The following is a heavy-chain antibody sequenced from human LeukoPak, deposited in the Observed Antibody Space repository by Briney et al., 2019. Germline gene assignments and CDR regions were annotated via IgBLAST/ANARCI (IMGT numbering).Heavy chain of an antibody. D-gene: IGHD2-15*01. CDR1: GGSFSGYY. V-gene: IGHV4-34*01. CDR2: INHSGST. Sequence: SETLSLTCAVYGGSFSGYYWSWIRQPPGKGLEWIGEINHSGSTNYNPSLKSRVTISVDTSKNQFSLKLSSVTAADTAVYYCARDVYCSGGSCYSWYYYYYYMDVWGKGTTVTVSS. CDR3: ARDVYCSGGSCYSWYYYYYYMDV. J-gene: IGHJ6*03.